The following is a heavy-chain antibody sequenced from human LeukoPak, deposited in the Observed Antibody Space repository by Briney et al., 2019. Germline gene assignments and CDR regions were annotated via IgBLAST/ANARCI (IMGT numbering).Heavy chain of an antibody. D-gene: IGHD6-19*01. CDR3: ARERTSGWDAFDT. V-gene: IGHV3-74*01. CDR2: INSVGSST. Sequence: TGGSLRLSGAASGFTFSSFLMHWVRQAPGKGLVWVSRINSVGSSTSYADSVKGRFTISRDNAKNTLYLQMNSLRAEDTAVYYCARERTSGWDAFDTWGQGTLVTVSS. CDR1: GFTFSSFL. J-gene: IGHJ5*02.